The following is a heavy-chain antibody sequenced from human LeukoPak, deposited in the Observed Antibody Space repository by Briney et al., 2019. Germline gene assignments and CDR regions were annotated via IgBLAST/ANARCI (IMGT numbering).Heavy chain of an antibody. J-gene: IGHJ4*02. CDR1: GGSISNTNW. D-gene: IGHD1-26*01. V-gene: IGHV4-4*02. CDR2: VSLAGQT. CDR3: SRESGAFCPFGY. Sequence: PSGTLSLTYDVSGGSISNTNWWSWVRQPPGQGLDWIGAVSLAGQTNYNPSLNGRVTMSLDESSNQLSLKLSSVTAADTALYYCSRESGAFCPFGYWGQGTLVIVPS.